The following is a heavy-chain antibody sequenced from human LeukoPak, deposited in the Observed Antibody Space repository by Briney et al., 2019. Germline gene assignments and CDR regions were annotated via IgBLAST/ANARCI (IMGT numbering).Heavy chain of an antibody. CDR1: GFTFSDYY. Sequence: GGSLTLSCAASGFTFSDYYMSWIRQAPGEGLEWISYISTSGTTIYYADSVKGRFAISRDNAKNSLYLQMNSLRAEDTAVYYCARDLANCDGDCSGWYFDLWGRGTLVTVSS. D-gene: IGHD2-21*02. J-gene: IGHJ2*01. CDR2: ISTSGTTI. V-gene: IGHV3-11*01. CDR3: ARDLANCDGDCSGWYFDL.